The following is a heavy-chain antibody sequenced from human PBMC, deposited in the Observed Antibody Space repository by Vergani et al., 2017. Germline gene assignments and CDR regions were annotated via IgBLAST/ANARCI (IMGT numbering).Heavy chain of an antibody. D-gene: IGHD5-12*01. Sequence: EVQLLESGGDLVQPGGSLRLSCAASGFTFNHYAMNWVRQAPGKGLEWVSGISGRGGSTYYAGSVKGRFTIYRDSSKKTLDLQMNSLSAGDTAVYYCAKANPRNSGYDYLYYYHAMNVWGKGTTVTVSS. J-gene: IGHJ6*04. CDR3: AKANPRNSGYDYLYYYHAMNV. CDR1: GFTFNHYA. V-gene: IGHV3-23*01. CDR2: ISGRGGST.